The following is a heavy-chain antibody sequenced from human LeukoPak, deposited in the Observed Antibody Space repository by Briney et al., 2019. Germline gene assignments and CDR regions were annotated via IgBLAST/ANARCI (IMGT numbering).Heavy chain of an antibody. CDR1: GFPFSNYA. Sequence: GGSLRLSCVASGFPFSNYAMSWVRQAPGKGLEWVSSISASADNTYYADSVKGRFTISRDNSKNTLYLQMNSLRAEDTAVYYCARGPSATMIVVVITTIGGRDDAFDIWGQGTMVTVSS. V-gene: IGHV3-23*01. CDR3: ARGPSATMIVVVITTIGGRDDAFDI. J-gene: IGHJ3*02. CDR2: ISASADNT. D-gene: IGHD3-22*01.